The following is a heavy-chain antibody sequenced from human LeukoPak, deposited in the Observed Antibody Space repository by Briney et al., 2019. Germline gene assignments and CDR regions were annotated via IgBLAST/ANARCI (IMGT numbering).Heavy chain of an antibody. CDR2: IFSTGAT. J-gene: IGHJ4*02. D-gene: IGHD2-2*01. CDR1: GGSISGHY. Sequence: PSETLSLTCTVSGGSISGHYWTWIRLPPGKRLELVGHIFSTGATHYNPSLRGRVTLSVDTSKNQFSLTLTSVNVEDTAVYYCARFSTRFGSGCSGASCYVHYWGQGTQVTVSP. CDR3: ARFSTRFGSGCSGASCYVHY. V-gene: IGHV4-59*11.